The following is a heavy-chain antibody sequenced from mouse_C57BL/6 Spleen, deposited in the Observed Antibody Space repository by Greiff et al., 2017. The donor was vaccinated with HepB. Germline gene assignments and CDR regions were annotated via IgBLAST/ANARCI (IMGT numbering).Heavy chain of an antibody. J-gene: IGHJ2*01. CDR3: ARHSFDGYYDY. D-gene: IGHD2-3*01. V-gene: IGHV5-6*01. CDR2: ISSGGSYT. CDR1: GFTFSSYG. Sequence: EVQLVESGGDLVKPGGSLKLSCAASGFTFSSYGMSWVRQTPDKRLEWVATISSGGSYTYYPDSVKGRFTISRDNAKNTLYLQMSSLKSEDTAMYYCARHSFDGYYDYWGQGTTLTVSS.